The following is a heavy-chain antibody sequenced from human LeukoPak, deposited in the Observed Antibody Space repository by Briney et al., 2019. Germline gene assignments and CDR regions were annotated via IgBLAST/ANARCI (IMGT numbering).Heavy chain of an antibody. CDR2: IYYSGST. D-gene: IGHD1-20*01. Sequence: SETLSLTCTVSGGSIGNYYWSWIRQPPGKGLEWIGYIYYSGSTIYNPSLKSRVTISVDTSKNQFSLNLTSVTAADTAVYYCARDPNWSDDPFDIWGQGTMVTVSS. V-gene: IGHV4-59*01. CDR3: ARDPNWSDDPFDI. J-gene: IGHJ3*02. CDR1: GGSIGNYY.